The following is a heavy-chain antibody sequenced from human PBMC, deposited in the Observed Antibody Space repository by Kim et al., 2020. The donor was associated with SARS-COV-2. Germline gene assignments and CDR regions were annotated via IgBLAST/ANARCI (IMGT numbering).Heavy chain of an antibody. J-gene: IGHJ4*02. D-gene: IGHD1-26*01. Sequence: YAESVKGRFTSSRDNAKNTLYLQMNSLGAEDAAVYYCARRFQSGSYCYFDYWGQGTLVTVSS. V-gene: IGHV3-74*01. CDR3: ARRFQSGSYCYFDY.